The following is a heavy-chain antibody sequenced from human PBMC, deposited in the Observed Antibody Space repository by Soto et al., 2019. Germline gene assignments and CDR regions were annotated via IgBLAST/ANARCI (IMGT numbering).Heavy chain of an antibody. CDR1: GFTFSSYA. D-gene: IGHD3-22*01. V-gene: IGHV3-23*01. CDR3: AKDVAHITMIVVVN. CDR2: TSGSGGST. Sequence: PGGSLRLSCAASGFTFSSYAMSWVRQAPGKGLEWVSATSGSGGSTYYADSVKGRFTISRDNSKNTLHLQMNSLRAEDTAVYYCAKDVAHITMIVVVNWGQGTLVTVSS. J-gene: IGHJ4*02.